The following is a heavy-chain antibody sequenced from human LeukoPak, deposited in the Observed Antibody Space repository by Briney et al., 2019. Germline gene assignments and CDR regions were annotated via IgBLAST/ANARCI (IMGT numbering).Heavy chain of an antibody. D-gene: IGHD5-12*01. CDR3: ARDAWRRVFYYGMDV. V-gene: IGHV3-7*03. J-gene: IGHJ6*02. CDR1: GFTFSSYW. Sequence: GGSLRLSCVASGFTFSSYWMTWVRQAPGKGLEWLANIKEDGSIQYYLDSVKGRFTISRDNAKNSLYLQMNSLRTEDTALYFCARDAWRRVFYYGMDVWGQGTTVAVSS. CDR2: IKEDGSIQ.